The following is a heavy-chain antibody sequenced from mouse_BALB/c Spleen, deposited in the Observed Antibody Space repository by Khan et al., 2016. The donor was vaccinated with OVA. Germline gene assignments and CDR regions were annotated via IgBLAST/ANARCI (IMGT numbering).Heavy chain of an antibody. Sequence: EVELVESGGDLVKPGGSLKLSCAASGFTFSSYSMSWVRQTPDKRLEWVATISSGGDYTYYPDSVKGRFTISRDNAKKTLYLQMSSLKSEDTAMYYCASHLTGSFAYWGQGTLVTVSA. D-gene: IGHD4-1*01. CDR2: ISSGGDYT. V-gene: IGHV5-6*01. CDR1: GFTFSSYS. J-gene: IGHJ3*01. CDR3: ASHLTGSFAY.